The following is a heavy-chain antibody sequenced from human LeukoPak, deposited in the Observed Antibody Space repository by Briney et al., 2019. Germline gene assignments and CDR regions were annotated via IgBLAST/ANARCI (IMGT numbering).Heavy chain of an antibody. V-gene: IGHV1-2*02. D-gene: IGHD3-9*01. J-gene: IGHJ3*02. CDR3: AREERIASNDLLRYFDWVSPGAFDI. Sequence: ASVKVSCKASGYTFTAYNMDWVRQAPGQGLEWMGWINPNSGGTNYAQKFQGRVTMTRDTTVSTAYMELSRLRSDDTAVYYCAREERIASNDLLRYFDWVSPGAFDIWGQGTMVTVSS. CDR2: INPNSGGT. CDR1: GYTFTAYN.